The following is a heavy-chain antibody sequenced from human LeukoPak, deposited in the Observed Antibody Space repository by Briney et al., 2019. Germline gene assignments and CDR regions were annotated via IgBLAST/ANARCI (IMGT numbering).Heavy chain of an antibody. V-gene: IGHV3-30*02. Sequence: GGSLRLSCAASGFTFSSYGMHWVRQAPGKGLEWVAFIRYDGSNKYYADSVKGRFTISRDNSKNTLYLQMNSLRAEDTAVYYCAKGHSSGWPRNNWFDPWGQGTLVTVSS. CDR2: IRYDGSNK. D-gene: IGHD6-19*01. CDR1: GFTFSSYG. CDR3: AKGHSSGWPRNNWFDP. J-gene: IGHJ5*02.